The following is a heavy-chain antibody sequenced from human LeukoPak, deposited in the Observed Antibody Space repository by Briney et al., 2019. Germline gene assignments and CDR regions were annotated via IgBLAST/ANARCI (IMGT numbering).Heavy chain of an antibody. V-gene: IGHV3-23*01. J-gene: IGHJ4*02. D-gene: IGHD3-3*01. CDR1: GFTFSSYW. CDR3: AKIGVSDYDFWSGHSFDY. CDR2: ISGSGGTT. Sequence: GGSLRLSCAASGFTFSSYWMHWVRQAPGKGLEWVSAISGSGGTTDYADSVKGRFTISRDNSKNTLYLQMNSLRAEDTAVYYCAKIGVSDYDFWSGHSFDYWGQGTLVTVSS.